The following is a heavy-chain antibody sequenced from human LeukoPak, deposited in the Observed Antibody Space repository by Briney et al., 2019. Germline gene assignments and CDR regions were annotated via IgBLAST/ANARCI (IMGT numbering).Heavy chain of an antibody. CDR2: INHSGST. V-gene: IGHV4-34*01. CDR1: GGSFSGYY. J-gene: IGHJ1*01. CDR3: ARAREQWLVRSDFQH. Sequence: SETLTLTCAVYGGSFSGYYWSWIRQPPGKGLEWIGEINHSGSTNYNPSLKSRVTISVDTSKNQFSLNLTSMTAADMAVYYCARAREQWLVRSDFQHWGQGTLVSVSS. D-gene: IGHD6-19*01.